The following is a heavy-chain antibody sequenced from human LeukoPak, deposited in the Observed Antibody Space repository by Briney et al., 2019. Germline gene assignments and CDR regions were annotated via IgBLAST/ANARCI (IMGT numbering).Heavy chain of an antibody. CDR2: INPNSGGT. CDR1: GYTFTGYY. CDR3: ARLSHILQYYFDY. J-gene: IGHJ4*02. V-gene: IGHV1-2*02. Sequence: ASVKVSCKASGYTFTGYYMHWVRQAPGQGLEWMGWINPNSGGTNYAQKFQGRVTMTRDTSISTAYMELSRLRSDDTVVYYCARLSHILQYYFDYWGQGTLVTVSS. D-gene: IGHD2-21*01.